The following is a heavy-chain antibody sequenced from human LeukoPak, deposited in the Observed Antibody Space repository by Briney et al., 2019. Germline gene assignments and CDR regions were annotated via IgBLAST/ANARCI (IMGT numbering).Heavy chain of an antibody. V-gene: IGHV3-23*01. Sequence: GGSLRLSCAASGFTFSSYAMSWVRQAPGKGLEWVSTVSGGGGITYYADSVKGRFTVPRDNSKNTLYLQMNSLRAEDTAVYYCANGAAEGVTLCHDYWCQGTLVTVSS. J-gene: IGHJ4*02. CDR2: VSGGGGIT. D-gene: IGHD6-13*01. CDR3: ANGAAEGVTLCHDY. CDR1: GFTFSSYA.